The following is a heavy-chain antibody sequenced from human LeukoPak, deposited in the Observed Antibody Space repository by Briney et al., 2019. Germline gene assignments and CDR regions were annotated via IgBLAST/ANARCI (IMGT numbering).Heavy chain of an antibody. D-gene: IGHD3-3*01. CDR3: ARASFGAIVGPDY. CDR2: ISGNGNST. J-gene: IGHJ4*02. V-gene: IGHV3-23*01. CDR1: GFTFSSYS. Sequence: GGSLRLSCAASGFTFSSYSMTWVRQAPGEGLEWVSTISGNGNSTYYADSVKGRFTISRDNSKNTLYLQMISLRAEDTAVYYCARASFGAIVGPDYWGQGTLVTVSS.